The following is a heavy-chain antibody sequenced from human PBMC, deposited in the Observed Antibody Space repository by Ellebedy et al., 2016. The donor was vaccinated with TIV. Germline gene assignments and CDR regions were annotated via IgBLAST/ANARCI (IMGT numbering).Heavy chain of an antibody. D-gene: IGHD2-2*01. CDR3: ARDGSSSSPPNDY. CDR1: GFTFSTYW. Sequence: GGSLRLSXAASGFTFSTYWMSWVRQAPGKGLEWVASIDQDGSERYYVDSVKGRFTISRDNAKNSLYLQMNSLRAEDTAVYYCARDGSSSSPPNDYWGQGTLVTVSS. J-gene: IGHJ4*02. CDR2: IDQDGSER. V-gene: IGHV3-7*04.